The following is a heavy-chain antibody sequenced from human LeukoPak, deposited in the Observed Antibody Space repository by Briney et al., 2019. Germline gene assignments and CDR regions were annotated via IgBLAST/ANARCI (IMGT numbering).Heavy chain of an antibody. CDR1: GGSISSSSYY. CDR2: IYYSGST. CDR3: ARHKGGTLFDY. J-gene: IGHJ4*02. D-gene: IGHD1-14*01. Sequence: SETLSLTCTVSGGSISSSSYYWGWIRQPPGKGLEWIGSIYYSGSTYYNPSLESRVTISVDTSKNQFSLKLSSVTAADTAVYYCARHKGGTLFDYWGQGTLVTVSS. V-gene: IGHV4-39*01.